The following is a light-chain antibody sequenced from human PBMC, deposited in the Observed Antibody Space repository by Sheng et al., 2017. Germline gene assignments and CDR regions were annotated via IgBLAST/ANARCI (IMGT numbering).Light chain of an antibody. CDR3: QHYMMCSP. Sequence: DIQMTQSPATLSASVGDRVTISCRASKSISNWLAWYQQKPGNAPKLLIYEASVLESGVPSRFSAVDLGQNSLSPSAAYSLMILRTYYCQHYMMCSPFGRGDQAGDQT. V-gene: IGKV1-5*03. CDR2: EAS. CDR1: KSISNW. J-gene: IGKJ2*01.